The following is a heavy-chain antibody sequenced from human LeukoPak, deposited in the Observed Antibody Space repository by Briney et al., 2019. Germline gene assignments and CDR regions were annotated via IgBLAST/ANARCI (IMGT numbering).Heavy chain of an antibody. CDR3: ARDGTVTY. Sequence: GGSLTLSRAASRFTFRRYVMHGVRQAPAKGLGRVSYICSTGSTLYSAASVKGRFTIPRDNAKNSLYLQMNSLRAENTAVYYGARDGTVTYWGQGTLVTVSS. CDR1: RFTFRRYV. D-gene: IGHD3/OR15-3a*01. CDR2: ICSTGSTL. J-gene: IGHJ4*02. V-gene: IGHV3-48*03.